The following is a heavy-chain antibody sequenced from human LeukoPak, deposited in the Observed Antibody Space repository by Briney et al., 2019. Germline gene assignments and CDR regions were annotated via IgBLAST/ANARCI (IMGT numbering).Heavy chain of an antibody. CDR3: ARRKRSRYYYYYMDV. CDR1: GGSFSGYY. CDR2: INHSGST. J-gene: IGHJ6*03. V-gene: IGHV4-34*01. D-gene: IGHD1-14*01. Sequence: SETLSLTCAVYGGSFSGYYWSWIRQPPGKGLEWIGEINHSGSTNYNPSLKSRVTISVDTSKNQFSLKLSSVTAADTAVYYCARRKRSRYYYYYMDVWGKGTTVTISS.